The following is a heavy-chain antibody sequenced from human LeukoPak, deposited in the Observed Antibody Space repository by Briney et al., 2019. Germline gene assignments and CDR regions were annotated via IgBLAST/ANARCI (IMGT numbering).Heavy chain of an antibody. Sequence: SETLSLTCAVSGGSISSSNWWSWIRQPAGKGLEWIGRIYTSGSTNYNPSLKSRVTISVDTSKNQFSLKLSSVTAADTAVYYCAREARTAMVPLGWFDPWGQGTLVTVSS. CDR3: AREARTAMVPLGWFDP. D-gene: IGHD5-18*01. CDR2: IYTSGST. J-gene: IGHJ5*02. CDR1: GGSISSSNW. V-gene: IGHV4-61*02.